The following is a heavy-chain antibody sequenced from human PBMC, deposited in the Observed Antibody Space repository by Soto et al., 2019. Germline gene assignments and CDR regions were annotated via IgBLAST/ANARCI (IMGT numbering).Heavy chain of an antibody. CDR1: GYTFTGYY. V-gene: IGHV1-2*04. CDR2: INPNSGGT. D-gene: IGHD4-4*01. Sequence: ASVKVSCKASGYTFTGYYMHWVRQAPGQGLEWMGWINPNSGGTNYAQKFQGWVTMTRDTSISTAYMELSRLRSDDTAVYYCAREAPTTVTSPLLHYYYMDVWGKGTTVTVSS. J-gene: IGHJ6*03. CDR3: AREAPTTVTSPLLHYYYMDV.